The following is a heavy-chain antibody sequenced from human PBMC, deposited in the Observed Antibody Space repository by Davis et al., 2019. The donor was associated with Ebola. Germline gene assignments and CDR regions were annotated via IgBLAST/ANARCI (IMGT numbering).Heavy chain of an antibody. CDR2: MNPNSGNT. CDR3: ARAQFPTTSDH. J-gene: IGHJ4*02. D-gene: IGHD1-1*01. Sequence: AASVKVSCKASGYTFTSYDINWVRQATGQGLEWMGWMNPNSGNTGYAQNVQGRVTMTTDTSTSTAYMEVGILRSDDTAVYYCARAQFPTTSDHWSQGTLVTVSS. CDR1: GYTFTSYD. V-gene: IGHV1-8*01.